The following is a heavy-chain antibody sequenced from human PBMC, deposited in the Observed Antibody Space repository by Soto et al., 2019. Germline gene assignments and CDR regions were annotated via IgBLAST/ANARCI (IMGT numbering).Heavy chain of an antibody. V-gene: IGHV3-11*06. Sequence: QVQLVESGGGLVKPGGSMRLSCAASGFTFSEYYMNWNRQAPGKGLERLSYSDGSSAYTNYGDSVKGRCTISSDNAKNSLFLQLTSLRDEETGVYYCARAVGKYYGMDVWGKGTTVTVSS. CDR1: GFTFSEYY. CDR3: ARAVGKYYGMDV. D-gene: IGHD1-1*01. J-gene: IGHJ6*04. CDR2: SDGSSAYT.